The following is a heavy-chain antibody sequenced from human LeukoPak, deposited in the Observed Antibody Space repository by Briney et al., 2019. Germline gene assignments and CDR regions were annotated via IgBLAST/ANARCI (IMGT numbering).Heavy chain of an antibody. CDR1: GGSISSSSYY. J-gene: IGHJ6*03. CDR2: IYYGGST. V-gene: IGHV4-39*01. CDR3: ASLPHIYYYYYMDV. Sequence: SETLSLTCTVSGGSISSSSYYWGWIRQPPGKGLEWIGSIYYGGSTYYNPSLKSRVTISVDTSKNQFSLKLSSVTAADTAVYYCASLPHIYYYYYMDVWGKGTTVTVSS. D-gene: IGHD2-21*01.